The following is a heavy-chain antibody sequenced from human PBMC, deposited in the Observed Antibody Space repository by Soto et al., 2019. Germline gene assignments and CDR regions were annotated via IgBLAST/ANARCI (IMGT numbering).Heavy chain of an antibody. Sequence: QVQLVQSGAEVKKPGSSVKVSCKASGGTFSSYAISWVRQAPGQGLEWMGGIIPIFGTANYAQKFQGRVKITEDESTSTAYMELSSLRSEDTAVYYCARDIAVAGTSYYYYYGMDVWGQGTTVTVSS. CDR1: GGTFSSYA. D-gene: IGHD6-19*01. CDR3: ARDIAVAGTSYYYYYGMDV. V-gene: IGHV1-69*01. CDR2: IIPIFGTA. J-gene: IGHJ6*02.